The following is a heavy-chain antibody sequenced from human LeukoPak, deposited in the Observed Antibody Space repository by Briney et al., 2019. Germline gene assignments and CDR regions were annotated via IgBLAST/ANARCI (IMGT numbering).Heavy chain of an antibody. CDR2: IYHSGST. V-gene: IGHV4-38-2*02. CDR3: ACYYGSGSYNHYYYYMDV. J-gene: IGHJ6*03. Sequence: SETLSLTCTVSGYSISSGYYWGWIRQPPGKGLEWIGSIYHSGSTYYNPSLKSRVTISVDTSKNQFSLKLSSVTAADTAVYYCACYYGSGSYNHYYYYMDVWGKGTTVTVSS. CDR1: GYSISSGYY. D-gene: IGHD3-10*01.